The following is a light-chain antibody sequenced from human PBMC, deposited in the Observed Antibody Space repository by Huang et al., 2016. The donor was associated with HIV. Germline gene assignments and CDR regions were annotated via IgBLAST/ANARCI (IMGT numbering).Light chain of an antibody. CDR1: QSLLHSDGKTY. V-gene: IGKV2D-29*02. CDR3: MQSLEPAT. Sequence: DIVMTQTPLSLSVTPGQPASISCNSNQSLLHSDGKTYLHWFLLKPGQSPQLLISEVSNRCSGVPDRFSGTGSGTNFTLKISRVRSEDLGLYYCMQSLEPATFGQGTKLEIK. J-gene: IGKJ1*01. CDR2: EVS.